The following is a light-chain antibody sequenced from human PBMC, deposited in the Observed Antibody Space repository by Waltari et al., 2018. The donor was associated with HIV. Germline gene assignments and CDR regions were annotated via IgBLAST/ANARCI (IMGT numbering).Light chain of an antibody. CDR1: SGAVTSGHH. CDR3: LLSYAGARPVI. CDR2: HSN. J-gene: IGLJ2*01. Sequence: QAVATQELSLTVSLGGTVTLTCGSSSGAVTSGHHHCRFQPKPGQAPRTLIYHSNYKHSCTPARFSGSLLGGKAALTLSGAQPEDEAKYYCLLSYAGARPVIFGGGTQLTVL. V-gene: IGLV7-46*01.